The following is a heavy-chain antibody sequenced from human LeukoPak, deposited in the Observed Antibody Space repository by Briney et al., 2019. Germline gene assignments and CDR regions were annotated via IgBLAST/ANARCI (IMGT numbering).Heavy chain of an antibody. J-gene: IGHJ4*02. CDR3: ARDLSPGSGGSWVRDY. D-gene: IGHD2-15*01. Sequence: PGGSLRLSCAASGFTFSNYYMSWIRQAPGKGLEWVSYISSSSIYTKYADSVKGRFTISRDNAKNSLYLQMNSLRVEDTAVYYCARDLSPGSGGSWVRDYWGQGTLVTVSS. V-gene: IGHV3-11*06. CDR2: ISSSSIYT. CDR1: GFTFSNYY.